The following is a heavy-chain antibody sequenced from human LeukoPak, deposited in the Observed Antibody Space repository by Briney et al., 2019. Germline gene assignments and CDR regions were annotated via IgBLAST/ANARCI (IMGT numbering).Heavy chain of an antibody. J-gene: IGHJ4*02. CDR2: ITPFNGNT. Sequence: SVKVSCTASGYTFTYRYLHWVRQASGQALEWMGWITPFNGNTNYAQKFQDRVTITRDRSMSTAYMELSSLRSEDTAMYYCASSGELNSEDFWSGTNFDYWGQGTLVTVSS. V-gene: IGHV1-45*02. D-gene: IGHD3-3*01. CDR1: GYTFTYRY. CDR3: ASSGELNSEDFWSGTNFDY.